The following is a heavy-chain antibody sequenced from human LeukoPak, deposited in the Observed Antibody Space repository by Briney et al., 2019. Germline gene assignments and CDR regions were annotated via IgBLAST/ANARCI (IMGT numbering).Heavy chain of an antibody. Sequence: PGRSLRLSCAASGFTFSSYAMHWVRQAPGKGLEWVAVISYDGSNKYYADSVKGRFTISRDNSKNTLYLQMNSLRAEDTAVYYCAKDLPDYGGNSFDYWGQGTLVTVSS. CDR2: ISYDGSNK. J-gene: IGHJ4*02. CDR1: GFTFSSYA. D-gene: IGHD4-23*01. CDR3: AKDLPDYGGNSFDY. V-gene: IGHV3-30*04.